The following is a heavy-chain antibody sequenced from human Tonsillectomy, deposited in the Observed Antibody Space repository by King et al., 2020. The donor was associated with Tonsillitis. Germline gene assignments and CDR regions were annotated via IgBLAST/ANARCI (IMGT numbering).Heavy chain of an antibody. J-gene: IGHJ4*02. V-gene: IGHV5-51*01. CDR1: GYSCTNYW. CDR2: MYPGDSDT. CDR3: ARRPEGGNHQGFDY. Sequence: QLVQSGAEVKKPGESLNISCTGCGYSCTNYWIGWARQMPGKGLEWMGVMYPGDSDTRYSPSFQGQVTISADKSISTAYLQWSSLKASDTAMYYCARRPEGGNHQGFDYWGQGTLVTVSS. D-gene: IGHD1-14*01.